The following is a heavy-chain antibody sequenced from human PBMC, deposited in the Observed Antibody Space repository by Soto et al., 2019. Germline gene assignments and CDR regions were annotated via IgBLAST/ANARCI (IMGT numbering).Heavy chain of an antibody. J-gene: IGHJ5*02. D-gene: IGHD2-8*01. Sequence: SVTLSLTCTVPGENISSYCWIWTRPHTGKGLEWIGYIYNSGSTNYNPALKSRVTISIDKSKNQFYLDLNSVTAADTAMYYCARNGDCTRPGCIVGWFDPWGPGTLVTVSS. CDR3: ARNGDCTRPGCIVGWFDP. CDR2: IYNSGST. CDR1: GENISSYC. V-gene: IGHV4-59*12.